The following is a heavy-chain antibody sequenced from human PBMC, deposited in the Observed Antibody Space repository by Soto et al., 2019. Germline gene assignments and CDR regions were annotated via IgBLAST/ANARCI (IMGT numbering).Heavy chain of an antibody. CDR1: GYSFTSYW. D-gene: IGHD2-2*01. CDR2: IYPGDSDT. CDR3: ARHSPISVVVPAASWYWFDP. Sequence: EVQLVQSGAEVKKPGESLKISCKGSGYSFTSYWIGWVRQMPGKGLEWMGIIYPGDSDTRYSPSFQGQVTISADKSISTAYLQWSSLKASDTAMYYCARHSPISVVVPAASWYWFDPWGQGTLVTVSS. J-gene: IGHJ5*02. V-gene: IGHV5-51*01.